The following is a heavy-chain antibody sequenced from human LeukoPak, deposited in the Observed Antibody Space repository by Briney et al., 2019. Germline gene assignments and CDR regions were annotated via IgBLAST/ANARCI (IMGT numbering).Heavy chain of an antibody. V-gene: IGHV3-53*01. D-gene: IGHD6-19*01. Sequence: GSRSLSCAASGFSVDNNYRSWVRQPAGKGLEWLSVIYTGGNTFYADSVKGRFTVSRDNSKNTLYLQMNSLRADDTAVYYCTKLKGWYGDGYCDHWGQGTLVTVSS. CDR3: TKLKGWYGDGYCDH. CDR1: GFSVDNNY. J-gene: IGHJ4*02. CDR2: IYTGGNT.